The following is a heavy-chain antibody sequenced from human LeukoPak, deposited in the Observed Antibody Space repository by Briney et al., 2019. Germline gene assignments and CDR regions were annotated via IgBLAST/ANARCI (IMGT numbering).Heavy chain of an antibody. CDR1: GWIYRRYG. CDR3: VQDWAWGAFAY. Sequence: GGTVRVSCAGCGWIYRRYGMSGVRPAAGKGLDGVAAISGSGGSTSYAASVKGRFPIYRDNATNTLYLQMNSLAAEDTAVYYCVQDWAWGAFAYWGQGTLVTVSS. J-gene: IGHJ4*02. V-gene: IGHV3-23*01. D-gene: IGHD7-27*01. CDR2: ISGSGGST.